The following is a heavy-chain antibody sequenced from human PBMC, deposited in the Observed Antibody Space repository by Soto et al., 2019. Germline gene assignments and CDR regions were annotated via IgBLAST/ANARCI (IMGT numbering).Heavy chain of an antibody. CDR1: GGTFSSYA. J-gene: IGHJ4*02. V-gene: IGHV1-69*13. Sequence: GASVKVSCKASGGTFSSYAISWVRQAPGQGLEWMGGIIPIFGTANYAQKFQGRVTITADESTSTAYMELSSLRSEDTAVYYCAREYYYDSSGYPGFDYWGQGTLVTVSS. CDR3: AREYYYDSSGYPGFDY. CDR2: IIPIFGTA. D-gene: IGHD3-22*01.